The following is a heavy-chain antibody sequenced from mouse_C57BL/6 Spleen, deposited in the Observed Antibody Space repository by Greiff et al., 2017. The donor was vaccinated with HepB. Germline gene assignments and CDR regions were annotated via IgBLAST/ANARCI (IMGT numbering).Heavy chain of an antibody. J-gene: IGHJ2*01. CDR1: GYAFSSSW. D-gene: IGHD1-1*01. CDR2: IYPGDGDT. V-gene: IGHV1-82*01. Sequence: QVQLQQSGPELVKPGASVKISCKASGYAFSSSWMNWVKQRPGKGLEWIGRIYPGDGDTNYNGKFKGKATLTADKSSSTAYMQLSSLTSEDSAVYFCARRGTTVFDYWGQGTTLTVSS. CDR3: ARRGTTVFDY.